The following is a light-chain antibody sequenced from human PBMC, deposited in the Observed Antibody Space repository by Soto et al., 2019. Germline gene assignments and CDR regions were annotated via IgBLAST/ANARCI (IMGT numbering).Light chain of an antibody. CDR2: GAS. J-gene: IGKJ3*01. CDR3: QQYGRSPFT. V-gene: IGKV3-20*01. Sequence: EIVLTQSPGTLSLSPGERATLSCRASQSIYLNALAWYQQKPGQTPRLLIYGASTRANDIPDKFSGSGSRTDFALTISRLEPEDFAMYYCQQYGRSPFTFGPGTRVDLK. CDR1: QSIYLNA.